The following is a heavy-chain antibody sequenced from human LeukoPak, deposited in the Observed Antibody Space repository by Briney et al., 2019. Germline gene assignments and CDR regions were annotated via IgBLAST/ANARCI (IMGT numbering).Heavy chain of an antibody. Sequence: GGSLRLSCAASGFTFSSYWMSWVRQAPGRALEWVANINQDGNEKHYVDSLKGRFTISRDNAKNSVYLQMNSLRAEDSAVYYCARDKEMGPTLFGSWGQGTLVTVSS. V-gene: IGHV3-7*01. CDR2: INQDGNEK. CDR3: ARDKEMGPTLFGS. D-gene: IGHD1-26*01. CDR1: GFTFSSYW. J-gene: IGHJ4*02.